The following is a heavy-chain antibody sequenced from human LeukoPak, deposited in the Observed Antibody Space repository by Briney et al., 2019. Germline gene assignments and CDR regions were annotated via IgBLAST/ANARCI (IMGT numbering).Heavy chain of an antibody. CDR2: IYYSGST. D-gene: IGHD3-22*01. CDR1: GGSISSSSYY. V-gene: IGHV4-39*07. J-gene: IGHJ4*02. CDR3: ARDPTYYYDSSGYYYDY. Sequence: SETLSLTCTVSGGSISSSSYYWGWIRQPPGKGLEWIGSIYYSGSTYYNPSLKSRVTISVDTSKNQFSLKLSSVTAADTAVYYCARDPTYYYDSSGYYYDYWGQGTLVTVSS.